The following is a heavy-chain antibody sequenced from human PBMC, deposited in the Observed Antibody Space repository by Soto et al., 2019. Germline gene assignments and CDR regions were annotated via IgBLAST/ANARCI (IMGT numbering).Heavy chain of an antibody. J-gene: IGHJ2*01. V-gene: IGHV3-30*18. CDR1: GFTFSSYG. CDR3: AKDPRLKSSGWHAWYFDL. CDR2: ISYDGSNK. D-gene: IGHD6-19*01. Sequence: QVQLVESGGGVVQPGRSLRLSCAASGFTFSSYGMHWVRQAPGKGLEWVAVISYDGSNKYYADSVKGRFTISRDNSKNTLYLQMNSLRAEDTAVYYCAKDPRLKSSGWHAWYFDLWGRGTLVTVSS.